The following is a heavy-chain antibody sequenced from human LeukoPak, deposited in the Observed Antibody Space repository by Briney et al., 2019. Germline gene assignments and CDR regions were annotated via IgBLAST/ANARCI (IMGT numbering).Heavy chain of an antibody. J-gene: IGHJ4*02. CDR1: GFTFSSYA. V-gene: IGHV3-74*01. CDR3: ARGGTTPRGY. D-gene: IGHD1-7*01. Sequence: GGSLRLSCAASGFTFSSYAMSWVCQAPGKGLVWVSRINSDGSSTNYADSVKGRFTISRDNAKNTLYLQMNSLRAEDTAVYYCARGGTTPRGYWGQGTLVTVSS. CDR2: INSDGSST.